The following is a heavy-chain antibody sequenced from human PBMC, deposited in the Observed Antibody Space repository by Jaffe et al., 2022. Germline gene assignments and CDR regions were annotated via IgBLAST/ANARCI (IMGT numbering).Heavy chain of an antibody. Sequence: QMQLVQSGPEVKKPGTSVKVSCKASGFTFTSSAMQWVRQARGQRLEWIGWIVVGSGNTNYAQKFQERVTITRDMSTSTAYMELSSLRSEDTAVYYCAADAPPGTTGTTEATPYYYYYYMDVWGKGTTVTVSS. CDR2: IVVGSGNT. J-gene: IGHJ6*03. V-gene: IGHV1-58*02. D-gene: IGHD1-1*01. CDR3: AADAPPGTTGTTEATPYYYYYYMDV. CDR1: GFTFTSSA.